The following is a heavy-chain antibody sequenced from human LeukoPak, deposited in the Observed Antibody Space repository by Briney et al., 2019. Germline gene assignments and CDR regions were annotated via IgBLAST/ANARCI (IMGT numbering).Heavy chain of an antibody. CDR2: ISAYNGNT. CDR1: GYTFTSYG. Sequence: ASVKVFCKASGYTFTSYGIGWVRQAPGQGLEWMGWISAYNGNTNYAQKLQGRVTMTTDTSTSTAYMELRSLRSDDTAVYCCARENFNGYSGYDYYYYMDVWGKGTTVTVSS. J-gene: IGHJ6*03. CDR3: ARENFNGYSGYDYYYYMDV. D-gene: IGHD5-12*01. V-gene: IGHV1-18*01.